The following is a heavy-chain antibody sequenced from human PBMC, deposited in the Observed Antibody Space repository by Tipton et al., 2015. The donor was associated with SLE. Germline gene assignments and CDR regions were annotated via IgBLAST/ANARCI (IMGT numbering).Heavy chain of an antibody. Sequence: QSGPEVKKPGASVKVSCKASGYTFTSYGISWVRQAPGQGLEWMGWISAYNGNTNYPQKLQGRVTMTTDTSTSTAYMELRSLRSDDTAVYYCARGGDIFVGPTPDVFDIWGQGTMVTVSS. CDR2: ISAYNGNT. D-gene: IGHD1-26*01. CDR1: GYTFTSYG. J-gene: IGHJ3*02. V-gene: IGHV1-18*01. CDR3: ARGGDIFVGPTPDVFDI.